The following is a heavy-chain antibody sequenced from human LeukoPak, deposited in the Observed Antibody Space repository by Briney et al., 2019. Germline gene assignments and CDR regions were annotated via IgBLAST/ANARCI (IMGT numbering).Heavy chain of an antibody. D-gene: IGHD4-23*01. CDR1: GFTFSSYA. Sequence: GGSLRLSCAASGFTFSSYAMSWVRQAPGKGLEWVSDISGSGGSTYYAASVKGRFTISRDNSKNTLYLQMNSLSAEDTAVYYCAKGTTVVMYYFDYWGQGTLVTVSS. CDR2: ISGSGGST. CDR3: AKGTTVVMYYFDY. J-gene: IGHJ4*02. V-gene: IGHV3-23*01.